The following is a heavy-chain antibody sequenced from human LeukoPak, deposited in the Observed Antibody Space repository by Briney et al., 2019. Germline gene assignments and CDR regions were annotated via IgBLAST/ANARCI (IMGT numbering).Heavy chain of an antibody. CDR1: GFISSTYA. V-gene: IGHV3-66*01. D-gene: IGHD3-10*01. Sequence: GGSLRLSCAASGFISSTYAMTWVRQAPGKGLEWVSLIYSGGSTYYADSVKGRFTISRDNSKNTLYLQMNSLRVEDTAVYYCARDLYYGSGSYSYYFDYWGQGTLVTVSS. CDR3: ARDLYYGSGSYSYYFDY. J-gene: IGHJ4*02. CDR2: IYSGGST.